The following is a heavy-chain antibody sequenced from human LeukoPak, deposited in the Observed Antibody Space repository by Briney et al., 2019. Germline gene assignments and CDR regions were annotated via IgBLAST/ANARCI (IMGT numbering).Heavy chain of an antibody. J-gene: IGHJ3*01. V-gene: IGHV3-7*01. CDR3: ATLQSYGL. CDR2: INQEGSEK. D-gene: IGHD5-18*01. Sequence: GGSLRLSCVASGHTFNNYWISLARQAPGKGLEWVANINQEGSEKYYVDSVKGRFTISRDNAKNSVYLEMNSLRADDTAVYYCATLQSYGLWGQGTMVIVS. CDR1: GHTFNNYW.